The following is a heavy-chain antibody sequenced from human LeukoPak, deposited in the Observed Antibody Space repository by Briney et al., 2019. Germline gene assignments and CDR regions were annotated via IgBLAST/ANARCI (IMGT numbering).Heavy chain of an antibody. CDR1: GFTFSSYG. V-gene: IGHV3-30*02. J-gene: IGHJ4*02. D-gene: IGHD3-10*01. CDR2: IRYDGSNK. Sequence: GESLRLSCAASGFTFSSYGMHWVRQAPGKGLEWVAFIRYDGSNKYYADSVKGRFVISRDNSKNILYVQINSLRAEDTAVYYCARDITMVRGVIRGLDHWGQGTLVTVSS. CDR3: ARDITMVRGVIRGLDH.